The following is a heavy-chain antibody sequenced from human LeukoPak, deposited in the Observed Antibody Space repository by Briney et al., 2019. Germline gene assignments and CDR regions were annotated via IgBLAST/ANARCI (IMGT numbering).Heavy chain of an antibody. V-gene: IGHV3-23*01. CDR3: AKGHSGVAMHEDAFDI. Sequence: GGSLRLSCAASGFTFSSYAMSWVRQAPGKGLEWVSAISGSGGSTYYADSVKGRFTISRDNSKNTLYLQMNSLRAEDTAVYYCAKGHSGVAMHEDAFDIWGQGTMVTVSS. CDR2: ISGSGGST. CDR1: GFTFSSYA. D-gene: IGHD2-2*01. J-gene: IGHJ3*02.